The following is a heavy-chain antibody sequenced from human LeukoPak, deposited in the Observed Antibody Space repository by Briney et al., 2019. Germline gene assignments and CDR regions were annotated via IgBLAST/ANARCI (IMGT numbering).Heavy chain of an antibody. J-gene: IGHJ6*03. CDR1: GFTFTSSA. D-gene: IGHD3-3*01. V-gene: IGHV1-58*02. Sequence: GASVKVCCKASGFTFTSSAMQWVRQARGQRLAWIGWIVVGSGNTNYAQKFQERVTITRDMSTSTAYMELSSLRSEDTAVYYCAADPTYYDFWSGLPLMDVWGKGTTVTVSS. CDR3: AADPTYYDFWSGLPLMDV. CDR2: IVVGSGNT.